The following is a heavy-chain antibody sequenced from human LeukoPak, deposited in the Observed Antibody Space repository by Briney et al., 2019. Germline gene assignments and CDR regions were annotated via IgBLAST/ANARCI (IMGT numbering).Heavy chain of an antibody. D-gene: IGHD4-17*01. Sequence: ASVKVSCKASGYTFTSYGISWVRQAPGQGLEWMGGIIPIFGTANYAQKFQGRVTITADESTSTAYMELSSLRSEDTAVYYCARDYNGDDAFDIWGQGTMVTVSS. V-gene: IGHV1-69*13. CDR3: ARDYNGDDAFDI. CDR2: IIPIFGTA. CDR1: GYTFTSYG. J-gene: IGHJ3*02.